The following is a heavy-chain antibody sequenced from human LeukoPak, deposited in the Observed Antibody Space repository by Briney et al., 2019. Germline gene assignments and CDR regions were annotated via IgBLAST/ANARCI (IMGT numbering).Heavy chain of an antibody. CDR1: GGSFSGYY. D-gene: IGHD3-22*01. CDR3: ARADYDSSGYYTRY. Sequence: SETLSLICAVYGGSFSGYYWSWIRQPPGKGLEWIGEINHSGSTNYNPSLKSRVTISVDTSKNQFSLKLSSVTAADTAVYYCARADYDSSGYYTRYWGQGTLVTVSS. CDR2: INHSGST. J-gene: IGHJ4*02. V-gene: IGHV4-34*01.